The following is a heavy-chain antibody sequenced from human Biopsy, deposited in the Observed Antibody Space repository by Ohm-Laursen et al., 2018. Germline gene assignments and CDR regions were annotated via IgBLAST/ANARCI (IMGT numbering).Heavy chain of an antibody. Sequence: SETLSLTCTVSGGSFTGHYWSWIRQPPGKGLEWIGHISYTGYTSYKSSLKSRVTISLDTSRKHFSLRLTSLAAADTAIYYCARDRGYYSDRTVPGYFDLWGRGTLVTVSS. D-gene: IGHD3-22*01. CDR3: ARDRGYYSDRTVPGYFDL. CDR2: ISYTGYT. CDR1: GGSFTGHY. J-gene: IGHJ2*01. V-gene: IGHV4-59*11.